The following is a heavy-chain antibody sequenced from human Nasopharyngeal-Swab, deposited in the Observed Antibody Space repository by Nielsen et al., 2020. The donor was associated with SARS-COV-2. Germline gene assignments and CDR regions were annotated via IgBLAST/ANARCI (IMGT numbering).Heavy chain of an antibody. J-gene: IGHJ4*02. D-gene: IGHD3-22*01. CDR1: GGSFSGYY. V-gene: IGHV4-34*01. CDR3: ARGHRSISMIVVVIATAHFYFDS. Sequence: SETLSLPCAVYGGSFSGYYWSWIRQPPGKGLEWFGEINHSGTTSYNPSLKSRVTISSDTSKNQFSLKLSSVTAADTAVYYCARGHRSISMIVVVIATAHFYFDSWGRGTLVTVTS. CDR2: INHSGTT.